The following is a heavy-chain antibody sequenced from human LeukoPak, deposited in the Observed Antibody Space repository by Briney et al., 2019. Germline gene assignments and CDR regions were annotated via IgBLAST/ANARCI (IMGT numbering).Heavy chain of an antibody. CDR3: ARGDYDILTGYPFDY. CDR2: MNPNSGNT. V-gene: IGHV1-8*03. J-gene: IGHJ4*02. D-gene: IGHD3-9*01. CDR1: GYTFTSHD. Sequence: ASVKVSCKASGYTFTSHDINWVRQATGQGLEWMGWMNPNSGNTGYAQKFQGRVTITRNTSISAAYMELSSLRSEDTAVYYCARGDYDILTGYPFDYWGQGTLVTVSS.